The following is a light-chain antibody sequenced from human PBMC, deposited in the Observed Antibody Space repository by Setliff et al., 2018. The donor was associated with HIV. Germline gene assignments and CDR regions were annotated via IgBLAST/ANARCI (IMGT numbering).Light chain of an antibody. Sequence: SYELTQPPSVSVAPGKTARITCGGNNIGSKSVHWYQQRSGQAPVLVIYYDTDRPSGIPERFSGSNSGNTATLTISRVEAGDEADYYCQVWDSSSDHSVVFGGGTKVTV. CDR3: QVWDSSSDHSVV. V-gene: IGLV3-21*04. CDR2: YDT. J-gene: IGLJ2*01. CDR1: NIGSKS.